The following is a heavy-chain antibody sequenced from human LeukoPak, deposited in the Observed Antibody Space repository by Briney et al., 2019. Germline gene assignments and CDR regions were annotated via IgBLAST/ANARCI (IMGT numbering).Heavy chain of an antibody. CDR2: IYYSGST. J-gene: IGHJ6*03. CDR3: ARGVGPLVVPAGGIYYYMDV. D-gene: IGHD2-2*01. Sequence: PSQTLSLTCTVSGGSISSGDYYWSWIRQPPGKGLEWIGYIYYSGSTYYNPSLKSRVTISVDTSKNQFSLKLSSVTAADTAVYYCARGVGPLVVPAGGIYYYMDVWGKGTTVTVSS. CDR1: GGSISSGDYY. V-gene: IGHV4-30-4*01.